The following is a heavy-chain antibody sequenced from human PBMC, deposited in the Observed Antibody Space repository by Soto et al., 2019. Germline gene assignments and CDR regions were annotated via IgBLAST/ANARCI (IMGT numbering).Heavy chain of an antibody. D-gene: IGHD6-13*01. J-gene: IGHJ5*02. CDR1: GFTFSSFW. CDR2: TNSDGSST. Sequence: GGSLRLSCAASGFTFSSFWMHWVRQAPGKGLVWVSRTNSDGSSTSYADSVKGRFTISRDNAKNTLYLQMNSLRAEDTAVYYCATPSEGSSSWYGSPGWFDPWGQGTLVTVSS. V-gene: IGHV3-74*01. CDR3: ATPSEGSSSWYGSPGWFDP.